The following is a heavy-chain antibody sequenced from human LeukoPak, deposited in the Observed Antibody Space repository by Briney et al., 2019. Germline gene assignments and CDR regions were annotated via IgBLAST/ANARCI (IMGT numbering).Heavy chain of an antibody. D-gene: IGHD6-19*01. Sequence: ASVKVSSKASGYTFTSYGISWVRQAPGQGLEWMGWISAYNGNTNYAQKLQGRVTMTTDTSTSTAYMELRSLRSDDTAVYYCAADGGSGWPPGAFDIWSQGTMVTVSS. CDR3: AADGGSGWPPGAFDI. CDR2: ISAYNGNT. J-gene: IGHJ3*02. CDR1: GYTFTSYG. V-gene: IGHV1-18*01.